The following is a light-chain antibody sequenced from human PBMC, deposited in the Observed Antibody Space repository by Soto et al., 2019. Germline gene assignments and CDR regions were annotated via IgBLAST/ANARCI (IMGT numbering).Light chain of an antibody. Sequence: DIQMTQSPSTLSASAGDRVTITCRASQSISSWLAWYQQKPGKAPKLLIYQASSLQSGVPSRFSGSGFGTEFTLTISSLQPDDFAGYYCQQSNSYPWTFGQGTKVDIK. CDR2: QAS. CDR1: QSISSW. CDR3: QQSNSYPWT. V-gene: IGKV1-5*03. J-gene: IGKJ1*01.